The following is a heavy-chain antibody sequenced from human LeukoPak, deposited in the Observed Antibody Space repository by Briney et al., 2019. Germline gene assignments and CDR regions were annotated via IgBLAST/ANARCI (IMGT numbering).Heavy chain of an antibody. CDR1: GFTLRSSW. CDR2: INQDGSMK. V-gene: IGHV3-7*05. J-gene: IGHJ4*02. Sequence: PGGSLRLSCAASGFTLRSSWMSWVRQAPGKGLEWVACINQDGSMKHYLGSVKDRFTISRDNAENSLYLQINSLRAEDTAVYYCAREDWFYFDYWGQGTPVAVSS. CDR3: AREDWFYFDY. D-gene: IGHD3-3*01.